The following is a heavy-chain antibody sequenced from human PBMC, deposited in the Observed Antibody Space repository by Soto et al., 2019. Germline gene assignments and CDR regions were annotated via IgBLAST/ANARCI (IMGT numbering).Heavy chain of an antibody. V-gene: IGHV3-30-3*01. J-gene: IGHJ4*02. CDR1: GFTFGSYA. D-gene: IGHD1-7*01. CDR3: ARDGIPRSGITGTTKRLDY. CDR2: ISYDGSNK. Sequence: GGSLRLSCAASGFTFGSYAMHWVRQAPGKGLEWVAVISYDGSNKYYADSVKGRFTISRDNSKNTLYLQMNSLRAEDTAVYYCARDGIPRSGITGTTKRLDYWGQGTLVTVSS.